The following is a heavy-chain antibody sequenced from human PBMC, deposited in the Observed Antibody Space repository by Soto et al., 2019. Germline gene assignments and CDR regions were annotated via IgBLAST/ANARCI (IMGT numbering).Heavy chain of an antibody. Sequence: GGSLRLSFGACGVTLSSYGMHGVRKAKGKGLEWVAVISYDGSNKYYADSVKGRFTISRDNSKNTLYLQMNSLRAEDTAVYYCAKDPPDTAMVLGLYYFDYWGQGTLVTVSS. CDR1: GVTLSSYG. CDR3: AKDPPDTAMVLGLYYFDY. D-gene: IGHD5-18*01. V-gene: IGHV3-30*18. CDR2: ISYDGSNK. J-gene: IGHJ4*02.